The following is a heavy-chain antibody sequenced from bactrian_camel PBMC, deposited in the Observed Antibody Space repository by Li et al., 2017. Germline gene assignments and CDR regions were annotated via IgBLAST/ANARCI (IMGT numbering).Heavy chain of an antibody. V-gene: IGHV3S10*01. CDR1: GGTEDGFY. CDR3: SAERHCPSEEVVATPDFGY. D-gene: IGHD1*01. J-gene: IGHJ6*01. Sequence: DVQLVESGGGSVQAGGSVRLSCVTSGGTEDGFYVAWIRQAPGKGREGVASIDSDGETTYADSVKGRFTISKDNAKNTLYLQMMNLKPEDTAMYTCSAERHCPSEEVVATPDFGYWGQGTQVTVS. CDR2: IDSDGET.